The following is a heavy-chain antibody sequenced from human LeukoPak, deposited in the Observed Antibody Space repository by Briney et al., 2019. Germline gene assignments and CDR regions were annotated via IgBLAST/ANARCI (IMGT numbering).Heavy chain of an antibody. CDR2: IKQDGSEK. J-gene: IGHJ4*02. CDR1: GFTFSSYW. Sequence: GGSLRLSCAASGFTFSSYWMSWVRQAPGKGLEWVSNIKQDGSEKYYVDSVKGRFTISRDNAKNSLYLKMNSLRAEDTAVYYCARDVTLWFGELFPSSFDDWGQRPLVTVSS. D-gene: IGHD3-10*01. V-gene: IGHV3-7*01. CDR3: ARDVTLWFGELFPSSFDD.